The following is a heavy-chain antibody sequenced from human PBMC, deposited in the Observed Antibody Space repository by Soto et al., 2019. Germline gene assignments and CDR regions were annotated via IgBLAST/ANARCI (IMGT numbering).Heavy chain of an antibody. D-gene: IGHD6-19*01. CDR1: GFTFSNYG. CDR3: AKDLISGSGGIEN. J-gene: IGHJ4*02. CDR2: ISFDGTDK. V-gene: IGHV3-30*18. Sequence: QVQLVESGGGVVQPGRSLRLSCAASGFTFSNYGIHWVRQAPGKGLEWVAVISFDGTDKFYADSVKGRFTISRDNSKNTLYLQMNSLKTEDTAVYYCAKDLISGSGGIENWGQGTLVTVSS.